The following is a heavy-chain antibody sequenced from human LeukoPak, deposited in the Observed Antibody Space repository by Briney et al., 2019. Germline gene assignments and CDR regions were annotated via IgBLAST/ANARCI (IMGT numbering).Heavy chain of an antibody. D-gene: IGHD6-13*01. CDR2: IIPIFCTT. Sequence: SVKVSCKASVCTFSSYALIWVRQAPGQGLEWMGGIIPIFCTTNYAQKFQDRVTITTDKSTRPAYMELGSLSSGGTAVYYCARVVGLGGYSSSWYSGYYYYMDVWGKGTTVTVSS. V-gene: IGHV1-69*05. J-gene: IGHJ6*03. CDR3: ARVVGLGGYSSSWYSGYYYYMDV. CDR1: VCTFSSYA.